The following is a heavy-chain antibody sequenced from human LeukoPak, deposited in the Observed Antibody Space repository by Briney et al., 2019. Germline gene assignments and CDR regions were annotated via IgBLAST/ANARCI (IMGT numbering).Heavy chain of an antibody. CDR2: IGAYNGNT. V-gene: IGHV1-18*01. Sequence: ASVKVSCKASGYTFTSYGISWVRQAPGQGLEWMGWIGAYNGNTNYAQKLQGRVTMTTGTSTSTAYMELRSLRSDDTAVYYCARTYYDILTGRYYYYGMDVWGQGTTVTVSS. D-gene: IGHD3-9*01. CDR3: ARTYYDILTGRYYYYGMDV. CDR1: GYTFTSYG. J-gene: IGHJ6*02.